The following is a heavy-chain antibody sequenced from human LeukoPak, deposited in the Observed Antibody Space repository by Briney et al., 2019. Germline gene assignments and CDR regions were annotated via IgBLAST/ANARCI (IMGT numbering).Heavy chain of an antibody. D-gene: IGHD3-16*02. CDR2: IYRVGST. J-gene: IGHJ4*02. CDR3: ARGPDYDYVWGSYRPQYYFDY. Sequence: PGGSLRLSCAASGFTFSSYAMSCVRQAPGKGLECVSVIYRVGSTYYADSVKGRFTISRDNSKNTLYLQMNSLRAEDTAVYYCARGPDYDYVWGSYRPQYYFDYWGQGTLVTVSS. V-gene: IGHV3-66*01. CDR1: GFTFSSYA.